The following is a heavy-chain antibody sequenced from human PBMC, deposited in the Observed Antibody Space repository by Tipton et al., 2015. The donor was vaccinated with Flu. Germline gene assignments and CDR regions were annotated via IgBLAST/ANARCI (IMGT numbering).Heavy chain of an antibody. Sequence: TLSLTCTVSGYSISSGYYWGWIRQPPGKGLEWIGSIYHSGNVYYNLSLRGRVIISVDVSKNPFSLKMSSVTAADTAVYYCARDDGSTWFGEGGDWFDPWGHGTPVTVSS. CDR1: GYSISSGYY. J-gene: IGHJ5*02. CDR2: IYHSGNV. CDR3: ARDDGSTWFGEGGDWFDP. D-gene: IGHD3-10*01. V-gene: IGHV4-38-2*02.